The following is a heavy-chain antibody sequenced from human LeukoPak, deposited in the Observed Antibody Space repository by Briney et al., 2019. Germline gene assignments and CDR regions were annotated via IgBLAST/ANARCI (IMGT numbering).Heavy chain of an antibody. V-gene: IGHV3-15*01. CDR1: GFTFSNGW. Sequence: GWSITLSCAAYGFTFSNGWMSWVGPAPGKGMEWVGRIKSKSERGTTDYAAPVKGRFTISRDGSTNTVYLHMNSLKTEDTAVYFCTSNLYCSTSSCYTLDNWGQGTLVAVSP. J-gene: IGHJ4*02. D-gene: IGHD2-2*02. CDR2: IKSKSERGTT. CDR3: TSNLYCSTSSCYTLDN.